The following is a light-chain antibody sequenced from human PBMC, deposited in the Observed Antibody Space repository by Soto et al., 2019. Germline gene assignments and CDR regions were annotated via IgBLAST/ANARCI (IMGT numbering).Light chain of an antibody. Sequence: QSALTQPASASGSPGQSITISCTGTGTDVGAYDYVSWYQQHPGKAPKLVIYDVNNRPSGVSSRFSGSKSGNTASLTISGLQAEDEADDYCSSYTRSSMVYVFGTGTTVTVL. CDR2: DVN. CDR1: GTDVGAYDY. J-gene: IGLJ1*01. CDR3: SSYTRSSMVYV. V-gene: IGLV2-14*03.